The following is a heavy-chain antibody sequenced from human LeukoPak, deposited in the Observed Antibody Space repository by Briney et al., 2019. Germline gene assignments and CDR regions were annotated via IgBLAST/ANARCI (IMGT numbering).Heavy chain of an antibody. V-gene: IGHV1-2*02. CDR2: INPNSGGT. CDR3: ARASWGYYDGEGSEGY. CDR1: GYTFTNYY. Sequence: GASVKVSCKASGYTFTNYYMHWVRQAPGQGLEWMGWINPNSGGTNYAQKFQGRVTMTRDTSISTAYMELSRLRSDDTAVYYCARASWGYYDGEGSEGYWGQGTLVTVSS. D-gene: IGHD3-22*01. J-gene: IGHJ4*02.